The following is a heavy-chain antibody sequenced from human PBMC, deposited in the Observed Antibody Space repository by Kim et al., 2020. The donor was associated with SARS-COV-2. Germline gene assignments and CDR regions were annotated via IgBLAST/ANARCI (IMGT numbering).Heavy chain of an antibody. D-gene: IGHD2-21*01. J-gene: IGHJ4*02. V-gene: IGHV4-34*01. CDR3: ASKYYGGDCLNFDY. Sequence: SETLSLTCAVYGGSFSGYYWSWIRQPPGKGLEWIGEINNSGSTNYNPSLKSRVTISVDTSKNQFSLKLSSVTAADTAVYYCASKYYGGDCLNFDYWGQGT. CDR2: INNSGST. CDR1: GGSFSGYY.